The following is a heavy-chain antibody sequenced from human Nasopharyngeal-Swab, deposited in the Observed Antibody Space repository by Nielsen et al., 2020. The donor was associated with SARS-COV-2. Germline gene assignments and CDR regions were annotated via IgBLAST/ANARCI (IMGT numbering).Heavy chain of an antibody. D-gene: IGHD3-10*01. V-gene: IGHV4-34*01. CDR3: ARTRGRLYFGSGSYHWYFDL. J-gene: IGHJ2*01. CDR2: INHSEST. Sequence: SETLSLTCAVYGGSFSGYYWSWIRQPPGKGLEWIGDINHSESTNYNPSLKSRVTISVDTSKNQFSLKLNSVTAADTAVYYCARTRGRLYFGSGSYHWYFDLWGRGTLVTVSS. CDR1: GGSFSGYY.